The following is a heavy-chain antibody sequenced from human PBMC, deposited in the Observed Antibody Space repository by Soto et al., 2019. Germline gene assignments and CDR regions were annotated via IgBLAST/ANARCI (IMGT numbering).Heavy chain of an antibody. CDR1: GGSFSTFA. Sequence: QVQLVQSGAEVKKPGSSVKVSCKASGGSFSTFAFGWVRQAPGQGLEWMGGIVPMFRTRDYAQRFQGRVTFTAAGSKSTAYRAASSLTSGGTAVYYCARAIGDLPGYNIDDHYGVGGWRQGTTVTVSS. CDR2: IVPMFRTR. CDR3: ARAIGDLPGYNIDDHYGVGG. J-gene: IGHJ6*01. D-gene: IGHD1-1*01. V-gene: IGHV1-69*01.